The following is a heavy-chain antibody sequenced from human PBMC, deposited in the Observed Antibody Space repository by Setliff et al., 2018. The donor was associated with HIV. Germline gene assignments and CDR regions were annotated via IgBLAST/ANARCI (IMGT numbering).Heavy chain of an antibody. CDR3: ARGNSRRLRVHYYYYYMDV. D-gene: IGHD4-17*01. J-gene: IGHJ6*03. CDR2: IYTSGNT. Sequence: PSETLSLTCTVSGGSISSGSYYWSWIRQPAGKGLEWIGHIYTSGNTNHNPSLKSRVTISVDTPENQFSLKLSSVTAADTAVYYCARGNSRRLRVHYYYYYMDVWGKGTTVTVSS. CDR1: GGSISSGSYY. V-gene: IGHV4-61*09.